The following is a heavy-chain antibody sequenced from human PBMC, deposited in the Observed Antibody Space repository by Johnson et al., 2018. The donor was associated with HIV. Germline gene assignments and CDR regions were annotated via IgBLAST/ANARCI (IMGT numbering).Heavy chain of an antibody. D-gene: IGHD2-8*01. Sequence: VQLVESGGDLVQPGGSLRLSCVGSGFTFSTNWMHWVRQAPGKGLVWVSRINSAGRSTSYADSVTGRFTISRDNAKNTLYLHMNSLRAEDTAVYYCARDRTGMVYAIDAFDIWGQGTMVTVSS. CDR3: ARDRTGMVYAIDAFDI. CDR2: INSAGRST. V-gene: IGHV3-74*01. J-gene: IGHJ3*02. CDR1: GFTFSTNW.